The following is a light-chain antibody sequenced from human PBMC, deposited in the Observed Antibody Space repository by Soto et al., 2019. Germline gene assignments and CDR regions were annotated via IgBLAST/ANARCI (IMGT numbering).Light chain of an antibody. CDR2: DAS. CDR3: QQYNSYSPGT. V-gene: IGKV3-11*01. Sequence: EIVLTQSPATLSLSPGERATLSCRASQSVSSYLAWYQQKPGKAPRLLIYDASNRATGIPARFSGSGSGTKFTLTISSLQPDDFATHYCQQYNSYSPGTFGQGTKV. CDR1: QSVSSY. J-gene: IGKJ1*01.